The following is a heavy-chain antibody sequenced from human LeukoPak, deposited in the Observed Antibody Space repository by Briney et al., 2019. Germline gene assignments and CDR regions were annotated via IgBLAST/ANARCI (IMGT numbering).Heavy chain of an antibody. Sequence: PGGSLRLSCATSGFTFGRYWMHWVRQAPGKGLEWVSYSDTEGSMTSYADSVKGRFTISRDNAKNTLYLEMHSLRVEDTAIYYCAREGSYLNSGGSYYLHWLDSWGQGTLVTVSS. CDR1: GFTFGRYW. V-gene: IGHV3-74*01. CDR3: AREGSYLNSGGSYYLHWLDS. J-gene: IGHJ5*01. CDR2: SDTEGSMT. D-gene: IGHD3-22*01.